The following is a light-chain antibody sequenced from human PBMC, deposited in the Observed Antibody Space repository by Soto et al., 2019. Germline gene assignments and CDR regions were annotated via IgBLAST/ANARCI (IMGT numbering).Light chain of an antibody. J-gene: IGKJ1*01. CDR1: QSISSY. Sequence: DIQMTQSPSSLSASVGDRVTITCRASQSISSYLNWYQQKPGKAPKLLIYAASSLQSGVPSRFSGSGSGTDFTLTISSQQPEDFATYYCQQSYSTPWWTFGQGTKVEIK. CDR2: AAS. CDR3: QQSYSTPWWT. V-gene: IGKV1-39*01.